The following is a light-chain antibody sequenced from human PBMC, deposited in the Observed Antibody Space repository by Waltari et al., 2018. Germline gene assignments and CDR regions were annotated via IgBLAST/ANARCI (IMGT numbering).Light chain of an antibody. Sequence: DIQMTQSPSSLSASVGDTVTITCRASQGISSYLAWYQQKPGKAPKRLIYAASTLQSGVPSRFSGSGSGTDFTLTISSQQPEDFATYYCQQHNSHPFTFGPGTKLDIK. CDR3: QQHNSHPFT. CDR1: QGISSY. J-gene: IGKJ3*01. V-gene: IGKV1-16*01. CDR2: AAS.